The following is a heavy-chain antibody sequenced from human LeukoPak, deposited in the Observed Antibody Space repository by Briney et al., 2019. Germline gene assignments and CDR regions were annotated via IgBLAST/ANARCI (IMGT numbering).Heavy chain of an antibody. V-gene: IGHV3-11*04. J-gene: IGHJ4*02. CDR3: ARDWYDYVWGSYRYTDQFDY. CDR2: ISSSVGTI. Sequence: PGGCLRLSCAASGFIFSDYYINWIRQAAGKGLEWVSYISSSVGTIYYADSVKARFPISRDNPKNSLYLQMNSLRAEDTAVYYCARDWYDYVWGSYRYTDQFDYWGQGTLVTVSS. D-gene: IGHD3-16*02. CDR1: GFIFSDYY.